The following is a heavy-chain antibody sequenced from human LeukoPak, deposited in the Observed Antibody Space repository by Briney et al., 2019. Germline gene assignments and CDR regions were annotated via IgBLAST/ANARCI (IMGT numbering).Heavy chain of an antibody. CDR3: VRDQFYDNSGHRWFDP. J-gene: IGHJ5*02. D-gene: IGHD3-22*01. CDR1: GFTVSSNF. Sequence: PGGSLRLSCAASGFTVSSNFMTWVRQAPGKGLEWVCVIYSSGVTTYCADSVRGRFTISRDNSKNTLYLQMNSLRAEDTAVYYCVRDQFYDNSGHRWFDPWGQGTLVTVSS. CDR2: IYSSGVTT. V-gene: IGHV3-66*01.